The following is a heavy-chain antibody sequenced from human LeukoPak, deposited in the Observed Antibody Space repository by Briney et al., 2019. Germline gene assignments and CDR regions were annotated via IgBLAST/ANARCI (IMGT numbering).Heavy chain of an antibody. CDR1: GGSISSSSYY. V-gene: IGHV4-39*01. J-gene: IGHJ4*02. CDR2: IYYSGST. Sequence: SETLSLTCTVSGGSISSSSYYWGWIRQPPGKGLEWIGSIYYSGSTYYNPSLKSRVTISVDTSKNQFSLKLSSVTAADTAVYYCARLDYYDSTDEYKWGQGTLVTVSS. D-gene: IGHD3-22*01. CDR3: ARLDYYDSTDEYK.